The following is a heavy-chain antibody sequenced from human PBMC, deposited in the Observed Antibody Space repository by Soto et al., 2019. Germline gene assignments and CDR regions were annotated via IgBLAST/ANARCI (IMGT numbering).Heavy chain of an antibody. CDR1: GFTFSTYA. CDR2: ISGSGDST. Sequence: GGSLRLSCAASGFTFSTYAMSWVRQAPGKGLEWVSGISGSGDSTYYADSVKGRFTISRDNSKNTLYLQMNSLRAEDTAVYYCAKRGYDSSGYYHFDYWGQGTLVT. D-gene: IGHD3-22*01. J-gene: IGHJ4*02. V-gene: IGHV3-23*01. CDR3: AKRGYDSSGYYHFDY.